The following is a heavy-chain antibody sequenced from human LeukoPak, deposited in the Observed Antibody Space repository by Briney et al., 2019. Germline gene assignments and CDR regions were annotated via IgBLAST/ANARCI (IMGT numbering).Heavy chain of an antibody. CDR1: GFTFSTYW. Sequence: GGSLRLSCAASGFTFSTYWMNWFRQTPGKGLEWVAKIKADGGEKDHVASVKGRFTISRDNAKNSMYLQMNSLRAEDTAVYYCVREGYYDSSGYLGVFDYWGQGTLVTVSS. D-gene: IGHD3-22*01. CDR2: IKADGGEK. V-gene: IGHV3-7*01. CDR3: VREGYYDSSGYLGVFDY. J-gene: IGHJ4*02.